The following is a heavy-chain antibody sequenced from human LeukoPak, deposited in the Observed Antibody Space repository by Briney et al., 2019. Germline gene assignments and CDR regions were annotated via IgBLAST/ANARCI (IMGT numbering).Heavy chain of an antibody. CDR1: GFTFSSYG. CDR2: IRYDGSNK. D-gene: IGHD1-26*01. J-gene: IGHJ4*02. Sequence: GGSLRLSCAASGFTFSSYGMHWVRQAPGKGLEWVAFIRYDGSNKYNADSVKGRFTISRDNSKNTLYLQMNSLRAEDTAVYYCAKDGYSGSYAIDYWGQGTLVTVSS. CDR3: AKDGYSGSYAIDY. V-gene: IGHV3-30*02.